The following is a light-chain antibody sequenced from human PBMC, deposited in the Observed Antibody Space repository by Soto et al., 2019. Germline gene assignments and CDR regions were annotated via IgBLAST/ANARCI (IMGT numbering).Light chain of an antibody. Sequence: QSALTQPRSVSGSPGQSVTISCTGTSSDVGGYNYVSWYQQHPGKAPKLMIYDVSKRPSGVPDRFSGSKSGNTASLTISGLLAEDEADYYCCSYAGSYTSWVFGGGTQLTVL. V-gene: IGLV2-11*01. J-gene: IGLJ3*02. CDR2: DVS. CDR3: CSYAGSYTSWV. CDR1: SSDVGGYNY.